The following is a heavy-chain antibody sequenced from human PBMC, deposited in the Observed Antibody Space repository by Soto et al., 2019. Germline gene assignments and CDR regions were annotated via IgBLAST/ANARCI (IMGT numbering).Heavy chain of an antibody. V-gene: IGHV1-69*02. J-gene: IGHJ3*02. CDR2: IIPMFDIA. CDR3: TLGSWSAEVFEI. D-gene: IGHD6-13*01. CDR1: GGSFSIYT. Sequence: QVQLVQSGVEVKKPGSSVKVSCKASGGSFSIYTIFWVRQAPGQGLEWMGRIIPMFDIANYAQNLQDRVTNNADKSTGTVDMQMISLRSDDTAIYYCTLGSWSAEVFEIWGQGTLVTVSS.